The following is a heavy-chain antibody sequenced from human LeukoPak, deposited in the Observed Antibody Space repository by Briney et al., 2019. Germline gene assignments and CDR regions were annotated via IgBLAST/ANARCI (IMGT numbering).Heavy chain of an antibody. Sequence: GGSLRLSCAGSRVIFNNYAVHWVRKPPGKGLEWVSGSSWNSGSIDYADSVKGRFTISRDNAKNSLYLQMNSLRVEDTAFYYCAKDNRRHYTSGPNPDSLHWGQGALVTVSS. CDR1: RVIFNNYA. D-gene: IGHD6-19*01. CDR3: AKDNRRHYTSGPNPDSLH. CDR2: SSWNSGSI. J-gene: IGHJ4*02. V-gene: IGHV3-9*01.